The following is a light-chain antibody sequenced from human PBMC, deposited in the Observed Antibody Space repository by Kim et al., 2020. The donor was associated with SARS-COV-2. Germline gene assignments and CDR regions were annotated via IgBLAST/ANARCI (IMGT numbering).Light chain of an antibody. V-gene: IGLV2-14*04. CDR2: DVS. Sequence: GQSITVSCTGTSVDVGAHAYVSWYQQHPDKAPTLMVYDVSKRPSGISDRFSGSKSGNTASLTISGLQTEDEADYYCSSYTTTSTYVFGTGTKVTVL. CDR1: SVDVGAHAY. CDR3: SSYTTTSTYV. J-gene: IGLJ1*01.